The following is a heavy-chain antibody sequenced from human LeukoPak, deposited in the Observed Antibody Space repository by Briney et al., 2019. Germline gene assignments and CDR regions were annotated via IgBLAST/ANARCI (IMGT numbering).Heavy chain of an antibody. Sequence: GGSLRLSCAASGFTFSSYSMNWVRQAPGKGLEWVSSISSSSSSYIYYADSVKGRFTISRDNAKNSLYLQMNSLRAEDTAVYYCARGLRGFGEFPDYWGQGTLVTVSS. D-gene: IGHD3-10*01. V-gene: IGHV3-21*01. CDR2: ISSSSSSYI. CDR1: GFTFSSYS. CDR3: ARGLRGFGEFPDY. J-gene: IGHJ4*02.